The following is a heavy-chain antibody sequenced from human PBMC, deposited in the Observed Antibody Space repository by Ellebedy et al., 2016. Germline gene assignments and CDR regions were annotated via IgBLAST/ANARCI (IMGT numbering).Heavy chain of an antibody. V-gene: IGHV1-8*01. CDR3: ARTYRTYSSSQGY. J-gene: IGHJ4*02. CDR2: MNPNSGNT. D-gene: IGHD6-6*01. CDR1: GYTFTSYD. Sequence: ASVKVSCXASGYTFTSYDINWVRQATGQGLEWMGWMNPNSGNTGYAQKFQGRVTMTRNTSISTAYMELSSLTSEDTAVYYCARTYRTYSSSQGYWGQGTLVTVSS.